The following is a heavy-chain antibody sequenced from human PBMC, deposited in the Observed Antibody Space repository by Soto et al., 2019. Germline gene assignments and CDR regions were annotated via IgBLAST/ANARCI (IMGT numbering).Heavy chain of an antibody. CDR3: ARVNPERDPGKWGSPYYFAY. D-gene: IGHD7-27*01. CDR1: GGSISSYY. J-gene: IGHJ4*02. CDR2: IYYSGST. V-gene: IGHV4-59*01. Sequence: SETLSLTCTVSGGSISSYYWSWIRQPPGKGLEWIGYIYYSGSTNCNPSLKSRVTISVDTSKNQFSLKLSSVTAADTAVYYCARVNPERDPGKWGSPYYFAYWGQGTLVTVSS.